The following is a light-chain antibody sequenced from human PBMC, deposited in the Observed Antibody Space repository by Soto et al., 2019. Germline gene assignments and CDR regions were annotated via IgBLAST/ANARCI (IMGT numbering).Light chain of an antibody. V-gene: IGKV3-11*01. J-gene: IGKJ1*01. Sequence: EIVLTQSPATLSLSPGERATLSCRASQSVSNYLAWYQQRPGQAPRLLIYHASNRATGIPARFSGSGSGTDFTPTISSLEPEDFAVYYCQQRDDWPPWTFGQGTKVDIK. CDR2: HAS. CDR3: QQRDDWPPWT. CDR1: QSVSNY.